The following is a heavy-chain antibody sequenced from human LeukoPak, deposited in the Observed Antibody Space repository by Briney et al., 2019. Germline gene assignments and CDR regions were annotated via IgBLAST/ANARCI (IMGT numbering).Heavy chain of an antibody. Sequence: PSQTLSLTCTVSGGSISSGDYYWSWVRQPPGKGLEWIGYIYYSGSTYYNPSLKSRVTISVDTSKNQFSLKLSSVTAADTAVYYCARVTQHYYYDSSGHHFDYWGQGTLVTVSS. V-gene: IGHV4-30-4*01. CDR3: ARVTQHYYYDSSGHHFDY. D-gene: IGHD3-22*01. J-gene: IGHJ4*02. CDR2: IYYSGST. CDR1: GGSISSGDYY.